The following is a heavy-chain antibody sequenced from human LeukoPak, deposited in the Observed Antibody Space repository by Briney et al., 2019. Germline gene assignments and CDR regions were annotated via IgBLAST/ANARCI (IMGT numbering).Heavy chain of an antibody. D-gene: IGHD6-19*01. CDR2: ISGSGGST. V-gene: IGHV3-23*01. CDR1: GFTFSSYA. J-gene: IGHJ4*02. CDR3: AKDLEGIAVAANIDY. Sequence: GGSLRLSCAASGFTFSSYAMSWVRQAPGKGLEWVSAISGSGGSTYYADSVKGRLTISRDNSKNTLYLQMNSLRAEDTAVYYCAKDLEGIAVAANIDYWGQGTLVTVSS.